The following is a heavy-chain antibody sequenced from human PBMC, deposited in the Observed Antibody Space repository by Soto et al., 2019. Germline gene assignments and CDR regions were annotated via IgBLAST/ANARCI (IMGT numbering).Heavy chain of an antibody. CDR3: ARDGPGRPYGMDV. D-gene: IGHD6-6*01. CDR1: GYTFNTYL. CDR2: ISISTGDT. V-gene: IGHV1-18*01. J-gene: IGHJ6*02. Sequence: QVQLVQSGAEVKKPGASVTVSCKAPGYTFNTYLIAWVRQAPGQGLEWMGWISISTGDTDYAQNLQGRVTLTTDPSSSTAYMELKSLRPDDTALYYCARDGPGRPYGMDVWGQGTPVIVSS.